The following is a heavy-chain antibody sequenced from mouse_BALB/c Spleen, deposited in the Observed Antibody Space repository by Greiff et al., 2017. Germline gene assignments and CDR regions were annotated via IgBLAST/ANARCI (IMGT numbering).Heavy chain of an antibody. CDR1: GFDFSRYW. Sequence: EVQLQESGGGLVQPGGSLKLSCAASGFDFSRYWMSWVRQAPGKGLEWIGEINPDSSTINYTPSLKDKFIISRDNAKNTLYLQMSKVRSEDTALYYCARLTIYYDNAWCADWGQGTLVTGSA. CDR2: INPDSSTI. J-gene: IGHJ3*01. V-gene: IGHV4-1*02. CDR3: ARLTIYYDNAWCAD. D-gene: IGHD2-4*01.